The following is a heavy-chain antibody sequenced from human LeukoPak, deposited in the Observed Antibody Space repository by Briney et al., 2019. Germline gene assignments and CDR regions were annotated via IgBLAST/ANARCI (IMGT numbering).Heavy chain of an antibody. CDR2: IWFDGSIK. Sequence: GRSLRLSCAASGFTFSSPVMHWVRQAPGKGLEWVAVIWFDGSIKFYGDSVKGRFTVSRDNSKNTLYLQMNSLGAEDTAVYYCAKAGYDFRTGYHRGFLDYWGQGTLVTVSS. CDR1: GFTFSSPV. V-gene: IGHV3-33*06. J-gene: IGHJ4*02. D-gene: IGHD3-3*01. CDR3: AKAGYDFRTGYHRGFLDY.